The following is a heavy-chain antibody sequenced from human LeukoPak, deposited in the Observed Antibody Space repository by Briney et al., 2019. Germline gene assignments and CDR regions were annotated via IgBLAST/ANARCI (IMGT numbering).Heavy chain of an antibody. D-gene: IGHD6-6*01. V-gene: IGHV3-23*01. CDR1: GFTFTDHG. J-gene: IGHJ4*02. CDR2: IAIGADTT. Sequence: GGSLRLSCTASGFTFTDHGMTWVRQAPGKGLEWVSAIAIGADTTYYADSVKGRFTISRDNSKSTLYLQMNGLRVEDTGIYYCAKEIRPNDYWGQGTLVTVSS. CDR3: AKEIRPNDY.